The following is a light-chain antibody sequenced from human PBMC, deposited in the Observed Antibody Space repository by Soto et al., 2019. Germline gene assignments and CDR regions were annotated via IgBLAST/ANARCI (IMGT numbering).Light chain of an antibody. CDR3: QQYGDSPVT. Sequence: EIVMTQSPATLSVSPGERATLSCRASQGVSSNLAWYQQKPGQSPRLLIYRASTRATGVPARFSGSGSGTEFTLTISSLQSEDFAVYYCQQYGDSPVTFGQGTKVDIK. V-gene: IGKV3-15*01. CDR2: RAS. CDR1: QGVSSN. J-gene: IGKJ1*01.